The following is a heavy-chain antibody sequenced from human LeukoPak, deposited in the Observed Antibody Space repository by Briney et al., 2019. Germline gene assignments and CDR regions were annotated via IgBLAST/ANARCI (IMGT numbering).Heavy chain of an antibody. CDR2: ISYTGTYI. D-gene: IGHD2-15*01. J-gene: IGHJ4*02. V-gene: IGHV3-21*04. CDR1: AFSLSAYN. Sequence: GGSLRLSCAASAFSLSAYNMNWVRQAPGKGLEWVSSISYTGTYIYYADSVKGRFTISRDNAQNSLYLQMNSLRAEDTAVYYCASTHLGYCSSVSCQNDYWGQGTLVTVSS. CDR3: ASTHLGYCSSVSCQNDY.